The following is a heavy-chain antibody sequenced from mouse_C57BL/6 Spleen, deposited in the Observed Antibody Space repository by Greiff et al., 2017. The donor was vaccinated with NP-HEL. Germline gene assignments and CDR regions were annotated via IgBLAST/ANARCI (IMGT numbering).Heavy chain of an antibody. CDR2: IDPSDSYT. CDR1: GYTFTSYW. J-gene: IGHJ3*01. CDR3: AISGDYDSFAY. Sequence: QVQLQQPGAELVMPGASVKLSCKASGYTFTSYWMHWVKQRPGQGLEWIGEIDPSDSYTNYNQKFKGKSTLTVDKSSSTSYMQLSSLTSEDSAVYYCAISGDYDSFAYWGQGTLVTVSA. V-gene: IGHV1-69*01. D-gene: IGHD2-4*01.